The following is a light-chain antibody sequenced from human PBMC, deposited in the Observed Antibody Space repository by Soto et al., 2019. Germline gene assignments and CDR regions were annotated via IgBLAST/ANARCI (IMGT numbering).Light chain of an antibody. J-gene: IGKJ1*01. CDR2: GAS. CDR3: QQYYDWPPWT. CDR1: QSVSSN. V-gene: IGKV3-15*01. Sequence: EIVMTQSPASLSVSPGERATLSCRASQSVSSNLAWYQQKPGQGPRLLIYGASTRAAGIPARFSGSGSGSEFTLTIGRLQSEDIGVYYCQQYYDWPPWTFGQGTKVEI.